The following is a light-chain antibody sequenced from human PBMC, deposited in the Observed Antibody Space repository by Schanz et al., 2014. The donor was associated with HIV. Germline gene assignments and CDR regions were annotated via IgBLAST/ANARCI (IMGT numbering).Light chain of an antibody. Sequence: QSALTQPPSASGSPGQSVTISCTGTSSDVGDYNYVSWYQQHPGKAPKLMIYEVTKRPSGVPDRFSGSKSGNTASLIVSGLQAEDEAEYYCSSYSGHNNLGIFGGGTKLTVV. CDR3: SSYSGHNNLGI. CDR2: EVT. J-gene: IGLJ2*01. CDR1: SSDVGDYNY. V-gene: IGLV2-8*01.